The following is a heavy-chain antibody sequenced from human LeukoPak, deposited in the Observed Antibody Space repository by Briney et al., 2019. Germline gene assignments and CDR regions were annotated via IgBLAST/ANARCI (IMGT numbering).Heavy chain of an antibody. J-gene: IGHJ5*02. CDR3: ARDPASSDDYGDYNWFDP. D-gene: IGHD4-17*01. V-gene: IGHV3-30-3*01. CDR1: GFTVSSNY. CDR2: ISYDGSNK. Sequence: GGSLRLSCAASGFTVSSNYMGWVRQAPGKGLEWVAVISYDGSNKYYADSVKGRFTISRDNSKNTLYLQMNSLRAEDTAVYYCARDPASSDDYGDYNWFDPWGQGTLVTVSS.